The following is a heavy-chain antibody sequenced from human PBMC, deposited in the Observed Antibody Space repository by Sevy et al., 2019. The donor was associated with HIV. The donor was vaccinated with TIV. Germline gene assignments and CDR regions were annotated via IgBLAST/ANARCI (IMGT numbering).Heavy chain of an antibody. Sequence: SETLSLTCTVSGGSISSGDYYWSWIRQPPGKGLEWIGYIYYSGSTYYNPSLKSRVTISVDTSKNQFSLKLSSVTAADTAVYYCAGFDDGVTMVLGVTRDFDYWGQGTLVTVSS. D-gene: IGHD3-10*01. J-gene: IGHJ4*02. CDR1: GGSISSGDYY. CDR3: AGFDDGVTMVLGVTRDFDY. V-gene: IGHV4-30-4*01. CDR2: IYYSGST.